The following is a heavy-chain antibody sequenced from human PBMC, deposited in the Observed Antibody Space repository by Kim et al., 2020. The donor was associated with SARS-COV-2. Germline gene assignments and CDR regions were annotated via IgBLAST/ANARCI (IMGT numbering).Heavy chain of an antibody. CDR2: INHSGST. D-gene: IGHD6-6*01. CDR3: ARGILIRRAARGFDP. CDR1: GGSFSGYY. V-gene: IGHV4-34*01. Sequence: SETLSLTCAVYGGSFSGYYWSWIRQPPGKGLEWIGKINHSGSTNYNPSLKSRVTISVDTSKNQFSLKLSSVTAADTAVYYCARGILIRRAARGFDPWGQGTLVTVSS. J-gene: IGHJ5*02.